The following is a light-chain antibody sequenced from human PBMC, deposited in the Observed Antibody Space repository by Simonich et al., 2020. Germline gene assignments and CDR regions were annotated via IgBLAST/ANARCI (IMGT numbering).Light chain of an antibody. CDR3: MQGTHWPPLT. J-gene: IGKJ4*01. Sequence: EIVLTQSPATLSLSPGERATLSCRASQSVSSYLAWYQQKPGQAPRLLIYDASNRATGIPARFSGSGSGTDFTLKISRVEAEDVGVYYCMQGTHWPPLTFGGGTKVEIK. CDR2: DAS. V-gene: IGKV3-11*01. CDR1: QSVSSY.